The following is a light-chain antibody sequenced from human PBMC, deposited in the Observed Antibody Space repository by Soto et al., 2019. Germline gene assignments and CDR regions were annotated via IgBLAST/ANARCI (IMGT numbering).Light chain of an antibody. Sequence: EIVLTQSPATLSLSPGERATLSCRASQSVSSYLAWYQQKPGQAPRLLIYDASNRATGIPARFSGSGSGTDFTLTISSLEPEDFPVYYCQQRSNWPPVFGPGTKVDIK. V-gene: IGKV3-11*01. CDR1: QSVSSY. J-gene: IGKJ3*01. CDR3: QQRSNWPPV. CDR2: DAS.